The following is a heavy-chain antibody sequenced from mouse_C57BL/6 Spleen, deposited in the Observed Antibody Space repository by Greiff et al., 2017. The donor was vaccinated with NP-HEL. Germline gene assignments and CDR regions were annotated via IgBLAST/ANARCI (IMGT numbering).Heavy chain of an antibody. CDR3: ARAGTAQATWFAY. CDR2: IYPGSGST. V-gene: IGHV1-55*01. J-gene: IGHJ3*01. CDR1: GYTFTSYW. Sequence: QVQLQQPGAELVKPGASVKMSCKASGYTFTSYWITWVKQRPGPGLEWIGDIYPGSGSTNYNEKFKSKATLTVDTSSSTAYMQLSSLTSEDSAVDYCARAGTAQATWFAYWGQGTLVTVSA. D-gene: IGHD3-2*02.